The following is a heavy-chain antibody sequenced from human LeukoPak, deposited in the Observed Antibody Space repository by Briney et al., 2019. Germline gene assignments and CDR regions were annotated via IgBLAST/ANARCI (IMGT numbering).Heavy chain of an antibody. CDR1: RFTFFSYT. D-gene: IGHD3-10*02. V-gene: IGHV3-21*01. Sequence: GGSLRLSCAASRFTFFSYTMNWVRQAPGKGLEWVSSISSSSSYIYYADSVKGRFTISRDNAKNSLYLQMNSLRAEDTAVYYCAELGITMIGGVWGKGTTVTISS. J-gene: IGHJ6*04. CDR2: ISSSSSYI. CDR3: AELGITMIGGV.